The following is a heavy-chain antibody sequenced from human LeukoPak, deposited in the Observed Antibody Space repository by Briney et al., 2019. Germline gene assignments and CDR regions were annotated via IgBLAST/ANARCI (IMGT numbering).Heavy chain of an antibody. J-gene: IGHJ5*02. CDR3: ARHAAWLDNWFDP. CDR1: GGSISSYY. Sequence: SETLSLTCTVSGGSISSYYWSWIRQPPGKGLEWIGYISYSGSTNYSPSLKSRLSISVDTSKNQISLKLSSVTAADTAVYYCARHAAWLDNWFDPGGQGTLVTVSS. CDR2: ISYSGST. V-gene: IGHV4-59*08. D-gene: IGHD6-19*01.